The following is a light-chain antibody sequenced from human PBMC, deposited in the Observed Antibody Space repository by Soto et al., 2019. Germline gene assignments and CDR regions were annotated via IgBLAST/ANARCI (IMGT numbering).Light chain of an antibody. CDR2: AAS. V-gene: IGKV1-12*01. Sequence: DIRMTQSPSSVSASVGDRVTITCRASQGINNWLAWYQQKPGKAPKLLISAASSLQSGVPSRFSGSGSGTEFTLTISSLQPEDFATYFCQQGSSFPWTFGQVTKVEIK. J-gene: IGKJ1*01. CDR3: QQGSSFPWT. CDR1: QGINNW.